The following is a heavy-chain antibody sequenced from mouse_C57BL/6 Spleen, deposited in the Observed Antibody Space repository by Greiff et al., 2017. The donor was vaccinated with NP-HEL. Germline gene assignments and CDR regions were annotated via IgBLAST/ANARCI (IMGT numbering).Heavy chain of an antibody. V-gene: IGHV10-1*01. CDR1: GFSFNTYA. Sequence: EAGGGLVQPKGSLKLSCAASGFSFNTYAMNWVRQAPGKGLEWVARIRSKSNNYATYYADSVKDRFTISRDDSESMLYLQMNNLKTEDTAMYYCVRDGYSLFDYWGQGTTLTVSS. CDR2: IRSKSNNYAT. J-gene: IGHJ2*01. CDR3: VRDGYSLFDY. D-gene: IGHD2-3*01.